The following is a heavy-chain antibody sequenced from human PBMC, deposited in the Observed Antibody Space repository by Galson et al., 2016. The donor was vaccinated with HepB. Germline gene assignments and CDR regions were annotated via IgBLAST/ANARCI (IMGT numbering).Heavy chain of an antibody. V-gene: IGHV1-2*02. CDR1: GYTFTLYY. CDR2: INPNTGDS. Sequence: SVKVSCKASGYTFTLYYIHWVRQAPGQGLEWVGWINPNTGDSESAQKFQGRVAVTRDTSISTAYMELSSLTSDDTAVYYCARDRIAARPGSRPRYYFDHWGQSTLVIVSS. J-gene: IGHJ4*02. D-gene: IGHD6-6*01. CDR3: ARDRIAARPGSRPRYYFDH.